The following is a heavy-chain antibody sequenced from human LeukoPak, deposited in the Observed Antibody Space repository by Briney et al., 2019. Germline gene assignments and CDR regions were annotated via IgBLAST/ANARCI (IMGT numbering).Heavy chain of an antibody. CDR2: IKEDGSIQ. J-gene: IGHJ4*02. Sequence: GGSLRLSCVASGFTFSSYWMTWVRQAPGKGLEWLANIKEDGSIQYYLDSVRGRFTISRDNAKTSVYLQLDSLRADDTAVYYCARDVWTGVAVSDYWGQGTLVTVSS. D-gene: IGHD6-19*01. V-gene: IGHV3-7*01. CDR3: ARDVWTGVAVSDY. CDR1: GFTFSSYW.